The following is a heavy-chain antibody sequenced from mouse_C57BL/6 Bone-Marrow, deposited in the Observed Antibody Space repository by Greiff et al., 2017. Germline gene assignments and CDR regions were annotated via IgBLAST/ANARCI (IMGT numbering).Heavy chain of an antibody. Sequence: DVKLVESGGGLVQPGESLKLSCESNEYEFPSHDMSWVRKTPEKRLELVAAINSDGGSTYYPDTMERRFIISRDNTTKTLYLQMSSLRSEDTALYYCARHRIYYGYDGYAMDYWGQGTSVTVSS. CDR2: INSDGGST. J-gene: IGHJ4*01. CDR1: EYEFPSHD. V-gene: IGHV5-2*01. CDR3: ARHRIYYGYDGYAMDY. D-gene: IGHD2-2*01.